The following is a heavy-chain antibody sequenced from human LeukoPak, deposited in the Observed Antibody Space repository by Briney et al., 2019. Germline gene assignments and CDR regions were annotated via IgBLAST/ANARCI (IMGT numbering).Heavy chain of an antibody. Sequence: GGSLRLSCAASGFTFSSYVMNWVRQAPGKGLEWVSVISGGGGSTYYADSVKGRFTISRDNSKNTLFLQMNSLRAEDTAVYYCAKGWYFDLWGRGTLVTVSS. J-gene: IGHJ2*01. V-gene: IGHV3-23*01. CDR3: AKGWYFDL. CDR1: GFTFSSYV. CDR2: ISGGGGST.